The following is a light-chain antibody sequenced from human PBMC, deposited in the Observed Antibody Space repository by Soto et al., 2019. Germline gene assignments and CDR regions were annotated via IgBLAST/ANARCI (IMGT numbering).Light chain of an antibody. J-gene: IGLJ2*01. V-gene: IGLV3-21*02. CDR1: NIGSKS. CDR2: DDS. CDR3: QVWDSSSDHVV. Sequence: YELTQPPSVSVAPGQTARITCGGKNIGSKSVHWYQQKPGQAPVLVVYDDSDRPSGIPERFSGSNSGNTATLTISRVEAGDEADYYCQVWDSSSDHVVFGGGTKLTVL.